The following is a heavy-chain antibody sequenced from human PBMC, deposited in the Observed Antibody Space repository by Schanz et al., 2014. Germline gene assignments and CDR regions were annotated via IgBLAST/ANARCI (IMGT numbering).Heavy chain of an antibody. J-gene: IGHJ3*01. CDR1: GFVFRTFA. Sequence: EVQLLESGGTVVQPGGSLRVSCAASGFVFRTFAMYWVRQAPGKGLEWVSAITGSGSKTYYADSVKGRFTIARDNSKNMLFLQMDSLRVEDTAVYYCVRDAGRDGYNLAFDVWGQGTLVTVSS. CDR3: VRDAGRDGYNLAFDV. D-gene: IGHD1-1*01. CDR2: ITGSGSKT. V-gene: IGHV3-23*01.